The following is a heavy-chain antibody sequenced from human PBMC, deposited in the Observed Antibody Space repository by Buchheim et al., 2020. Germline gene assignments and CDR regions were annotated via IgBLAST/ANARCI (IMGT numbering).Heavy chain of an antibody. CDR1: GGSISSNTYH. D-gene: IGHD5-18*01. J-gene: IGHJ4*02. CDR3: ASIGAYIYGSNWGFFDS. CDR2: VYYSATT. V-gene: IGHV4-39*07. Sequence: QLQLQESGPGLVKPSETLSLTCTVSGGSISSNTYHWGWIRRPPGKGLEWIGSVYYSATTYYSTSLKSRVTISVDSPKHQFSLKLTSVTAADTAVYYCASIGAYIYGSNWGFFDSWGPGAL.